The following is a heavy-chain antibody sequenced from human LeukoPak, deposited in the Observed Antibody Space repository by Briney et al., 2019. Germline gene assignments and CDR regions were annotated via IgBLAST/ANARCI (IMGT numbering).Heavy chain of an antibody. CDR1: GYSINSGYY. CDR2: IYDSGST. J-gene: IGHJ4*02. CDR3: ALGVVNIYYFDY. Sequence: SETLSLTCTVSGYSINSGYYWGWIRQPPGKGLEWIGSIYDSGSTYYNPSLKSRVTISVDTSKNQFSLKLSSVTAADTAVYYCALGVVNIYYFDYWGQGTLVTVSS. V-gene: IGHV4-38-2*02. D-gene: IGHD3-3*01.